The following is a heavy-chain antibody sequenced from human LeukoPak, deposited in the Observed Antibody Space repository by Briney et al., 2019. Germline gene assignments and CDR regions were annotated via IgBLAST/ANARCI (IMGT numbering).Heavy chain of an antibody. V-gene: IGHV3-30*02. CDR1: GFTFSSHG. CDR3: AKDGIDHDYVWGSYRYPLDY. D-gene: IGHD3-16*02. J-gene: IGHJ4*02. Sequence: GGSLRLSCAASGFTFSSHGMHWVRQAPGKGLEWVAFIPYDGSNKYYADSVKGRFTIPRDNSKNTLYLQMNSLRAEDTAVYYCAKDGIDHDYVWGSYRYPLDYWGQGTLVTVSS. CDR2: IPYDGSNK.